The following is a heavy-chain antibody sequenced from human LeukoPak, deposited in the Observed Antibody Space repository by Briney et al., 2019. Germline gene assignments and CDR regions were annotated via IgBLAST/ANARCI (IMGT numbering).Heavy chain of an antibody. V-gene: IGHV3-48*04. CDR3: AGPKASGYCGGDCYAFDT. Sequence: TGGSLRLSCEASGFSLSTYSMNWYSMNWVRQAPGKGLEWVSYISSSGGTIHYADSVRGRFTISRDNAKNSLYLQMNSLRAEDTAVYYCAGPKASGYCGGDCYAFDTWGPGTMVTVSS. CDR2: ISSSGGTI. D-gene: IGHD2-21*02. J-gene: IGHJ3*02. CDR1: GFSLSTYSMNWYS.